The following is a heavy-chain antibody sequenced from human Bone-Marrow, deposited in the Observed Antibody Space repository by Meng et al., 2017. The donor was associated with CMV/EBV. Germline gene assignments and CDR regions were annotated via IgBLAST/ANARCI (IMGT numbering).Heavy chain of an antibody. V-gene: IGHV3-30*04. J-gene: IGHJ4*02. CDR3: ARDPSLSSFYYYFDL. Sequence: GGSLRLSCAASGFTFSRYSMLWVRQGPGKGLEWVAVISYDGSNQYYADSVRGRFTISRDDSKNTLYLQMNSLRAEDTAVYYCARDPSLSSFYYYFDLWGQGSLVTVYS. CDR1: GFTFSRYS. CDR2: ISYDGSNQ. D-gene: IGHD3-22*01.